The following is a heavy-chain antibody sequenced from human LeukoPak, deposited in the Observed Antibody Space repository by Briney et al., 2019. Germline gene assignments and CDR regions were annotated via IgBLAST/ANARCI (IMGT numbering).Heavy chain of an antibody. CDR3: ARHGREDVVDFDT. D-gene: IGHD2-21*01. J-gene: IGHJ4*02. CDR1: GFTFSSYW. CDR2: IYYSGST. Sequence: GSLRLSCAASGFTFSSYWMSWIRQPPGKGLEWIGYIYYSGSTNYSPSLKSRVTISVDTSKNQFSLKLSSVTAADTAVYYCARHGREDVVDFDTWGQGTLVTVSS. V-gene: IGHV4-59*08.